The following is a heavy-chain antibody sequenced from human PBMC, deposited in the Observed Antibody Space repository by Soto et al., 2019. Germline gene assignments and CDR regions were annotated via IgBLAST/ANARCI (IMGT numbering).Heavy chain of an antibody. V-gene: IGHV3-23*01. Sequence: WGSLRLSCAAPGFTFSSSGMSWVRQAPGKGLEWVSAVSGSGGTTYYADSVRGRFTISRDNSKNTLYLQMNSLRAEDTAIYFCARCTVDTIVTSGWCHYLDPWGQGTLVTVSS. CDR1: GFTFSSSG. D-gene: IGHD6-19*01. CDR3: ARCTVDTIVTSGWCHYLDP. CDR2: VSGSGGTT. J-gene: IGHJ5*02.